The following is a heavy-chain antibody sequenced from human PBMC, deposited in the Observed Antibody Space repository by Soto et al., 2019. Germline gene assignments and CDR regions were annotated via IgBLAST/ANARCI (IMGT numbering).Heavy chain of an antibody. CDR2: ISYDGSNK. Sequence: GALRLSCAASGFTFSSYAMHWVRQAPGKGLEWVAVISYDGSNKYYADSVKGRFTISRDNSKNTLYLQMNSLRAEDTAVYYCARDQYSSSWYCDYWGQGTLVTVSS. J-gene: IGHJ4*02. CDR1: GFTFSSYA. D-gene: IGHD6-13*01. CDR3: ARDQYSSSWYCDY. V-gene: IGHV3-30-3*01.